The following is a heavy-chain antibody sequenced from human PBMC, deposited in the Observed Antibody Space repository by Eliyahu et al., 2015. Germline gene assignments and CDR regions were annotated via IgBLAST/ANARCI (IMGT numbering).Heavy chain of an antibody. CDR1: XYSFSIYW. J-gene: IGHJ4*02. D-gene: IGHD4-17*01. Sequence: EVQLVQSGAEVKXPGESLRIXXKGSXYSFSIYWISWXRQMPGKXLEWMGRIDPGDSYTDYSPSFQGRVTISADKSIRTAYLQWSSLKASDTAMYYCARLHGDYEFDYWGQGTLVTVSS. CDR3: ARLHGDYEFDY. CDR2: IDPGDSYT. V-gene: IGHV5-10-1*03.